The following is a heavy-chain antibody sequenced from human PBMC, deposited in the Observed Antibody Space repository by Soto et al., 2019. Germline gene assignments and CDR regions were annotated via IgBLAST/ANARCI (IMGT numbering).Heavy chain of an antibody. J-gene: IGHJ4*02. CDR3: AKSPRGEMATD. CDR1: GYTFINYH. CDR2: INTYNGMT. V-gene: IGHV1-18*01. Sequence: QVQLVQSGGEVKKPGASVTVTCKASGYTFINYHITWVRQAPGQGLEWMAWINTYNGMTDYAQKFQGRVTMTRDTSTSTAYMELRNLGSVDTAVYLCAKSPRGEMATDWGQGTLVTVSS. D-gene: IGHD5-12*01.